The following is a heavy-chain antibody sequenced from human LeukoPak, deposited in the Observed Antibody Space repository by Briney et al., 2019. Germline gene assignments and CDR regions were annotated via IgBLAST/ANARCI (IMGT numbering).Heavy chain of an antibody. Sequence: PGGSLRLSCAAPGFTFSSYGMHWVRQAPGKGLEWVAVIWYDGSNKYYADSVKGRFTISRDNSKNTLYLQMNSLRAEDTAVYYCAMPLFDYGDYTEYRFDYWGQGTLVTVSS. CDR2: IWYDGSNK. CDR1: GFTFSSYG. J-gene: IGHJ4*02. D-gene: IGHD4-17*01. CDR3: AMPLFDYGDYTEYRFDY. V-gene: IGHV3-33*01.